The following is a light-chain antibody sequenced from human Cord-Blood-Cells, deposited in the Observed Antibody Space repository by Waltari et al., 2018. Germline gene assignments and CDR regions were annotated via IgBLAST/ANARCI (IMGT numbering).Light chain of an antibody. CDR1: KLGDKY. J-gene: IGLJ2*01. CDR2: QDS. V-gene: IGLV3-1*01. Sequence: SYELTQPPSVSVSPGQTASITCSGDKLGDKYACWYQQKPGQSPVLVIYQDSKGPSVIPERFSGSNSGNTATLTSSETQAMDEADYYCQAWDSSTVVFGGGTKLTVL. CDR3: QAWDSSTVV.